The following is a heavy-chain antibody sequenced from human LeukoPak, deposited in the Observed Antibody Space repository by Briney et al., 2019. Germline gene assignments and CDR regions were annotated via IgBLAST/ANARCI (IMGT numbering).Heavy chain of an antibody. J-gene: IGHJ4*02. CDR1: GYSFTRFW. CDR3: TRQPTNQYYFDS. CDR2: IYPGDSDT. Sequence: GESLKISCKGSGYSFTRFWIGWVRQMPGKGLEWMGIIYPGDSDTRYSPSFQGQVTISADKSISTAYLQWSSLKASDTAMYYCTRQPTNQYYFDSWGQGTLVTVSS. D-gene: IGHD1-14*01. V-gene: IGHV5-51*01.